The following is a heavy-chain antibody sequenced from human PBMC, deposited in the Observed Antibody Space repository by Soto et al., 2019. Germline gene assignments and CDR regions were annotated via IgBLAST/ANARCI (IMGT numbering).Heavy chain of an antibody. J-gene: IGHJ6*02. CDR3: ARAVVLTFTRFYDMDV. V-gene: IGHV1-69*18. CDR2: LIPMFGTT. CDR1: GGTFSSYS. D-gene: IGHD3-9*01. Sequence: QVQLVQSGAEVKTPGSSVKVSCKASGGTFSSYSINWVRQAPGQGLEWMGRLIPMFGTTDYAQRFQGRVTFTADESTSTASMEVANLTSEDTAVYFCARAVVLTFTRFYDMDVWGHGAPVTVS.